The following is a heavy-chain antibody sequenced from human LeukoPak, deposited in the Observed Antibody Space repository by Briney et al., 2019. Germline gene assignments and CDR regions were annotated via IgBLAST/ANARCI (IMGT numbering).Heavy chain of an antibody. CDR2: IWYDGSSK. V-gene: IGHV3-33*01. CDR3: ARYSSSSCLDY. Sequence: GRSLRLSCAASGFTFSSYGMHWVRQAPGKGLEWVALIWYDGSSKYYTDSVKGRFTVSRDNSKNTLYLQMNSLRAEDTAVYYCARYSSSSCLDYWGQGTLVTVSS. D-gene: IGHD6-6*01. J-gene: IGHJ4*02. CDR1: GFTFSSYG.